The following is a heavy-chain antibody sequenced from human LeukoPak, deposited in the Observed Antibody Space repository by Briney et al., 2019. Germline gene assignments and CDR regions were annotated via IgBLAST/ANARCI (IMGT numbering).Heavy chain of an antibody. CDR2: ISSSSSYI. D-gene: IGHD5-18*01. CDR3: AWSGYSYGLRGYFDY. J-gene: IGHJ4*02. V-gene: IGHV3-21*01. Sequence: GSLRLSCAASGFTFSSYSMNWVRQAPGKGLEWVSSISSSSSYIYYADSVKGRFTISRDNAKNSLYLQMNSLRAEDTAVYYCAWSGYSYGLRGYFDYWGQGTLVTVSS. CDR1: GFTFSSYS.